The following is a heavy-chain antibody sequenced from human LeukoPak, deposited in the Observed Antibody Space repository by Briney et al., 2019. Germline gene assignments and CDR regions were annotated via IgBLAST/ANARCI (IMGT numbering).Heavy chain of an antibody. J-gene: IGHJ4*02. Sequence: GGSLRLSCAASGFTFSSYGMHWVRQAPGKGLEWVTFIRYDGSNKYYADSVKGRFTISRDNSKNTLYLQMNSLRAEDTAVYYCAKDSVWFGESTEYYFDYWGQGTLVTVSS. CDR1: GFTFSSYG. V-gene: IGHV3-30*02. CDR2: IRYDGSNK. D-gene: IGHD3-10*01. CDR3: AKDSVWFGESTEYYFDY.